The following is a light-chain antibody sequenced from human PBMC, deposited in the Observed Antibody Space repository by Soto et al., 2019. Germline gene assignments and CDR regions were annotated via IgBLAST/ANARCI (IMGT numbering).Light chain of an antibody. V-gene: IGKV1-27*01. CDR3: QNYDSVPLS. CDR1: QGITNR. CDR2: VAS. J-gene: IGKJ4*01. Sequence: DIQMTQSPSSLAASVGDRVTITCRASQGITNRLAWYQQKPGKAPKLLIYVASTLQSGVPSRFSGSGSGTDFTLSISSLQPEDAATYFCQNYDSVPLSFGGGSKVDIK.